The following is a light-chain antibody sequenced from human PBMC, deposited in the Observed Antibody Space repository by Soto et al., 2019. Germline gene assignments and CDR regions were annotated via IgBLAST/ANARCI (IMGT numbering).Light chain of an antibody. Sequence: VLPQSPGTLSLSPGVSSTVSWRASQNINNNYLACYQHKPGQAPRLLMYDASLRATGVPDRFSGSGSGTDFTLTITRLEPDDSAVYYCQQHGISHITFGQGTRLEIK. CDR2: DAS. CDR3: QQHGISHIT. J-gene: IGKJ5*01. CDR1: QNINNNY. V-gene: IGKV3-20*01.